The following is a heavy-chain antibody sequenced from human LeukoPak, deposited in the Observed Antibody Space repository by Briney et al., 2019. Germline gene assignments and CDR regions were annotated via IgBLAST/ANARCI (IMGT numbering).Heavy chain of an antibody. CDR2: ISSSSSYI. CDR1: GFTFSSYS. V-gene: IGHV3-21*01. Sequence: GGSLRLSCAASGFTFSSYSMNWVRQAPGKGLEWVSSISSSSSYIYYADSVKGRFTISRDNSKNTLYLQMNSLRAEDTAVYYCARAPETTVTTVYYYMDVWGKGTTVTVSS. J-gene: IGHJ6*03. CDR3: ARAPETTVTTVYYYMDV. D-gene: IGHD4-11*01.